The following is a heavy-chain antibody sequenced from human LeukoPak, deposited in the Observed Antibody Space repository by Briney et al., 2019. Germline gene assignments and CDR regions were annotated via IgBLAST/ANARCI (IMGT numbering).Heavy chain of an antibody. CDR1: GCTFSSYG. CDR2: IWYDGSNK. V-gene: IGHV3-33*06. Sequence: GWSLRLSCAASGCTFSSYGMDWVLQAPGKGLEWVAVIWYDGSNKYYADSVKGRFTISRDNSKNTLYLQMNSLRAEDTAVYYCAKDGSGWLDYWGQGTLVTVSS. CDR3: AKDGSGWLDY. J-gene: IGHJ4*02. D-gene: IGHD6-19*01.